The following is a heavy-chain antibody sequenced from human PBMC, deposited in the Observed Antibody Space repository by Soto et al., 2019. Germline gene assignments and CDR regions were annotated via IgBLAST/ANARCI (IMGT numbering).Heavy chain of an antibody. CDR2: ISGSGGST. J-gene: IGHJ4*02. Sequence: GGSLRLSCAASGFTFSSYAMSWVRQAPGKGLEWVSAISGSGGSTYYADTVKGRFTISRDNSKNTLYLQMNSLRAEDTAMYYCARDTTRYSSSWYLDYWGQGTLVTVSS. CDR3: ARDTTRYSSSWYLDY. CDR1: GFTFSSYA. V-gene: IGHV3-23*01. D-gene: IGHD6-13*01.